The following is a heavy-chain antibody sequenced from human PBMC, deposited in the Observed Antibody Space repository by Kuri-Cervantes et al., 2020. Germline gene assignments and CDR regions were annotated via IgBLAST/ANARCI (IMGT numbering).Heavy chain of an antibody. Sequence: SLKISCAASGFTFDDYAMHWVRQAPGKGLEWVSGISWNSGSIGYADSVKGRFTISRDNAKNSLYLQMYSLRAEDTAVYYCARDGLGRWYYFDYWGQGTLVTVSS. D-gene: IGHD5-24*01. CDR3: ARDGLGRWYYFDY. CDR2: ISWNSGSI. CDR1: GFTFDDYA. V-gene: IGHV3-9*01. J-gene: IGHJ4*02.